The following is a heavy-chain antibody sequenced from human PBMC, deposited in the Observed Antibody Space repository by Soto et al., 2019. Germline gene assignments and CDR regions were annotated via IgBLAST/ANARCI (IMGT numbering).Heavy chain of an antibody. CDR1: GFTFGRYA. CDR3: ARDAGFRDDY. V-gene: IGHV3-21*06. J-gene: IGHJ4*02. CDR2: ITRTSSYI. Sequence: EVQLVESGGGLVKPGGSLRLSCAVSGFTFGRYAMNWVRQAPGKGLEWVASITRTSSYIFYGNSVKGQFTISRDNAKNSLFLHMDSLRDEDTAVYYCARDAGFRDDYWGQGTLVAVSS.